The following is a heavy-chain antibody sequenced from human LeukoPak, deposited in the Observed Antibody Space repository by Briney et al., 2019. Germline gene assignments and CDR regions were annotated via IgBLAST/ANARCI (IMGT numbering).Heavy chain of an antibody. V-gene: IGHV3-21*01. CDR1: GFTFSSYS. D-gene: IGHD1-26*01. CDR3: ALGGGSQNWFDP. Sequence: GGSLRLSCAASGFTFSSYSMNWVRQAPGKGLEWVSSISSSSSYIYYADSVKGRFTISRDNSKNTLYLQMNSLRAEDTAVYYCALGGGSQNWFDPWGQGALVTVSS. J-gene: IGHJ5*02. CDR2: ISSSSSYI.